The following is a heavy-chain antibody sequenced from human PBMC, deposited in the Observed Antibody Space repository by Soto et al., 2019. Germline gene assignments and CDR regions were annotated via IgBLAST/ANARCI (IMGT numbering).Heavy chain of an antibody. J-gene: IGHJ4*02. D-gene: IGHD2-15*01. CDR3: ARAVRYCSGGSCYDY. CDR2: INPNSGGT. CDR1: GYTFTGYY. Sequence: QVQLVQSGAEVKKPGASVKVSCKASGYTFTGYYMHWVRQAPGQGLEWMGWINPNSGGTNYAQKFQGLVTMTRDTSISTAYMELSRLRSDDTAVYYCARAVRYCSGGSCYDYWGQGTLVTVSS. V-gene: IGHV1-2*04.